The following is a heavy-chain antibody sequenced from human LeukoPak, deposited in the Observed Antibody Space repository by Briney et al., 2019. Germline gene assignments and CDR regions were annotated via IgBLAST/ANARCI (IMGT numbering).Heavy chain of an antibody. Sequence: PGGSLRLSCGASGFIFCKVDMSCVRHSPGKGLEWVSSFTDSGASTYYADSVKVHFTITRYNSNNTLYLQMNSLRVEDTAVYYCAKGSAASRPYFFDYWGQGTLVTVSS. D-gene: IGHD6-25*01. CDR3: AKGSAASRPYFFDY. V-gene: IGHV3-23*01. J-gene: IGHJ4*02. CDR1: GFIFCKVD. CDR2: FTDSGAST.